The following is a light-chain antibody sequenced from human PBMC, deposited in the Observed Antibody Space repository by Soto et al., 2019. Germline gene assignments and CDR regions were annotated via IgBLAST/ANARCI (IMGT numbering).Light chain of an antibody. Sequence: QSVLTQPPSVCGAPGQRVTISCTGSSSNIGAGYAVHWYQQLPGTAPKLLIYGHSNRPSGVPDRFSGSKSGTSASLAITGLQAEDEADYYCQSYDSSLSGDVFGTGTKLTVL. J-gene: IGLJ1*01. V-gene: IGLV1-40*01. CDR1: SSNIGAGYA. CDR2: GHS. CDR3: QSYDSSLSGDV.